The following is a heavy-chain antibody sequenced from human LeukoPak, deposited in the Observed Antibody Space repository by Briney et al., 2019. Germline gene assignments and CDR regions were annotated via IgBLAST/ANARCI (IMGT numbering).Heavy chain of an antibody. CDR1: GYTFTGYY. D-gene: IGHD2/OR15-2a*01. Sequence: ASVKVSCKASGYTFTGYYMHWVRQAPGQGLEWMGWINPNSGGTNYARKFQGRVTMTRDTSISTAYMELSRLRSDDTAVYYCARDSPEYGYYFDYWGQGTLVTVSS. CDR3: ARDSPEYGYYFDY. J-gene: IGHJ4*02. CDR2: INPNSGGT. V-gene: IGHV1-2*02.